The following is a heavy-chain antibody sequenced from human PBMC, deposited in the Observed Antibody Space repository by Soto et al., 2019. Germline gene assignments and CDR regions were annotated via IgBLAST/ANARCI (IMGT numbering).Heavy chain of an antibody. Sequence: SVKVSCKASGGTFSSYAISWVRQAPRQGLEWMGGIIPIFGTANYAQKFQGRVTITADESTSTAYMELSSLRSEDTAVYYCARDGPDCSSTSCYSPHAYYFDYWGQGTLVTVSS. CDR1: GGTFSSYA. J-gene: IGHJ4*02. V-gene: IGHV1-69*13. CDR3: ARDGPDCSSTSCYSPHAYYFDY. CDR2: IIPIFGTA. D-gene: IGHD2-2*01.